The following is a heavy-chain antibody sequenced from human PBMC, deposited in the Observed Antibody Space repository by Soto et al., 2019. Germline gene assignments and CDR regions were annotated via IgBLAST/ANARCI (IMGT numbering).Heavy chain of an antibody. Sequence: ASVKVSCKASGYTFTSYDINWVRQATGQGLEWMGWMNPNSGNTGYAQKFQGRVTMTRNTSISTAYMELSSLRSEDTAVYSCARVHSSSRSNWFDPWGQGTLVTVSS. CDR2: MNPNSGNT. J-gene: IGHJ5*02. CDR3: ARVHSSSRSNWFDP. D-gene: IGHD6-13*01. V-gene: IGHV1-8*01. CDR1: GYTFTSYD.